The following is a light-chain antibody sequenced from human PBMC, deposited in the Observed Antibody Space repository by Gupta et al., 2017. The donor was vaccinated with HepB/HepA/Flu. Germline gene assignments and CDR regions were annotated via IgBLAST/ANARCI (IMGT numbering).Light chain of an antibody. CDR2: DPS. CDR1: QTVNFY. J-gene: IGKJ1*01. CDR3: QHRSVTPRRT. V-gene: IGKV3-11*01. Sequence: EIVLTQSPATLSLSPGERATLSCRASQTVNFYLAWYQQKPGQAPRLLIYDPSNRATGVPARCSGSWCGTFSPTISSLRAREDFVVYYCQHRSVTPRRTFGQGTKVEIK.